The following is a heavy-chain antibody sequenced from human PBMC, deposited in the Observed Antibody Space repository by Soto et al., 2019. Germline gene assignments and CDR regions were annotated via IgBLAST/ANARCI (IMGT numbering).Heavy chain of an antibody. CDR2: IWYDGSNK. Sequence: QVQLVESGGGVVQPGRSLRLSCAASGFTLSSYGMHWVRQAPGKGLEWVAVIWYDGSNKYYADSVKGRFTISRDNSKNTLYLQMNSLRAEDTAVYYCAREGVVVVPAAMLGYYYYYMDVWGKGTTVTVSS. J-gene: IGHJ6*03. V-gene: IGHV3-33*01. CDR3: AREGVVVVPAAMLGYYYYYMDV. D-gene: IGHD2-2*01. CDR1: GFTLSSYG.